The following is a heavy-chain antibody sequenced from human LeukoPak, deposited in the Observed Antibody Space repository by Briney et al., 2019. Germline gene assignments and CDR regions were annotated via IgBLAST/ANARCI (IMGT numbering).Heavy chain of an antibody. CDR1: GGSCDDYY. CDR2: VHPHGIL. CDR3: ARGRDRSKAGDL. V-gene: IGHV4-34*01. D-gene: IGHD5-24*01. Sequence: SETLSLTCAVYGGSCDDYYCSWIRQPPGKGLEWIGEVHPHGILYYNSSLLSRVTISIDTSMTQFSLRLTSVTASDTAFYYCARGRDRSKAGDLWGQGSLVTVSS. J-gene: IGHJ5*02.